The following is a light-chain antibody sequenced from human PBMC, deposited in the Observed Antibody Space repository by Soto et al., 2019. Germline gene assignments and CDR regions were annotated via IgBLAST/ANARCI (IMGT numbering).Light chain of an antibody. CDR2: DAS. J-gene: IGKJ1*01. CDR3: QQRSNWWT. CDR1: QSVSSY. Sequence: EIVLTQSPATLSLSPGERATLSCRASQSVSSYLAWYQQKPGQAPRLLIYDASNRATGIPGRFSGSGSGTDFTLTISSLEPEDFAVYYCQQRSNWWTFGQGTKVDI. V-gene: IGKV3-11*01.